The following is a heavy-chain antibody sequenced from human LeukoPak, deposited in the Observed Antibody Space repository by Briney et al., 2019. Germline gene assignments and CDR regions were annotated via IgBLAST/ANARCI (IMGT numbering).Heavy chain of an antibody. CDR3: ARDPARGYSYGALY. CDR1: GFTFSSYS. J-gene: IGHJ4*02. Sequence: GGSLRLSCAASGFTFSSYSMNWVRQAPGKGLEWVSYISSSSSTIYYADSVKGRFTISRDNVKNSLYLQMNSLRAEDTAVYYCARDPARGYSYGALYWGQGTLVTVSS. CDR2: ISSSSSTI. D-gene: IGHD5-18*01. V-gene: IGHV3-48*01.